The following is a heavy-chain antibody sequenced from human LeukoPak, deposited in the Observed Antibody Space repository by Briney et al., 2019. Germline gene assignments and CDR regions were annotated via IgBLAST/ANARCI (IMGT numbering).Heavy chain of an antibody. CDR1: GFTFNNAW. Sequence: GGSLRLSCAASGFTFNNAWMNWVRQAPGKGLEWVSSISDGSTYYADSVKGRFTISRDNSKNTVYLQMNSLRAEDTAVYYCAKGGGWLYYFDYWGQGTLVTVSS. CDR3: AKGGGWLYYFDY. D-gene: IGHD2-15*01. V-gene: IGHV3-53*01. J-gene: IGHJ4*02. CDR2: ISDGST.